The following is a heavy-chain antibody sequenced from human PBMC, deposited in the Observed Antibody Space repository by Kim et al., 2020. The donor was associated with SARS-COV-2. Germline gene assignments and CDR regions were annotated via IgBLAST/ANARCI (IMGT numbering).Heavy chain of an antibody. CDR2: VHASGST. J-gene: IGHJ4*02. V-gene: IGHV4-4*07. Sequence: SETLSLSCTVSGGSIRTDYWHWIRQSAGKGLEWIGRVHASGSTKYNPSLESRVTMSLDTSKNQFFLRLNSVTAADTALYYCARAVAISDFDFWGQGTLVTVSS. CDR3: ARAVAISDFDF. CDR1: GGSIRTDY. D-gene: IGHD5-12*01.